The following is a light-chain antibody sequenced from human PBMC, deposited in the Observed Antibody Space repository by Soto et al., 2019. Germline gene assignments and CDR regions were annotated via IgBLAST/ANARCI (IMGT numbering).Light chain of an antibody. CDR1: QSVSNN. V-gene: IGKV3-20*01. J-gene: IGKJ1*01. CDR3: QQYGSSPWT. CDR2: GAS. Sequence: IVRTQCPATLSVSPGERATLSCRASQSVSNNLAWYQQKPGQAPRLLIYGASSRATGIPDRFSGSGSGTDFTLTISRLEPEDFAVYYCQQYGSSPWTFGQGTKVDIK.